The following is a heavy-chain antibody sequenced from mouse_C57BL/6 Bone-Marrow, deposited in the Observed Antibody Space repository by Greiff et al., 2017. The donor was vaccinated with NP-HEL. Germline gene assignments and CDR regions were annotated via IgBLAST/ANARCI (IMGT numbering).Heavy chain of an antibody. J-gene: IGHJ1*03. Sequence: VQLQQSGAELVRPGASVKLSCTASGFNIKDYYMHWVKQRPEQGLEWIGRIDPEDGDPEYAPKFQGTATMTADTSSNTAYLQLSSLTSEDTAVYYCTTYYGSSYVSPYWYFDVWGTGTTVTVSS. D-gene: IGHD1-1*01. CDR1: GFNIKDYY. CDR2: IDPEDGDP. V-gene: IGHV14-1*01. CDR3: TTYYGSSYVSPYWYFDV.